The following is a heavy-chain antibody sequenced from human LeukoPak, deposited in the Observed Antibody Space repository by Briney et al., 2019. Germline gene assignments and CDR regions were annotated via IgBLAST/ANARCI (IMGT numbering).Heavy chain of an antibody. D-gene: IGHD4-17*01. CDR3: AKRGGDYGDYGVAD. J-gene: IGHJ4*02. V-gene: IGHV5-51*01. CDR1: GYKLTNNW. Sequence: GESLKMCCKVSGYKLTNNWIGWVRQVPGKGLEWIAIIYPANSDTRYTPSFQGQVTISADKSINTVYLQWSSLKASDTAMYYCAKRGGDYGDYGVADWGQGTLVTVSS. CDR2: IYPANSDT.